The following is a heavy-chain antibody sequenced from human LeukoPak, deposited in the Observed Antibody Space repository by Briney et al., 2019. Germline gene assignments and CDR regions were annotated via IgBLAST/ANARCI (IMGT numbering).Heavy chain of an antibody. Sequence: SETLSLTCTVSGGSISSGSYYWSWIRQPAGKGLEWIGRIYTGGSSNYNAPLKSRVTISVDRSKNQISLKLTSVTAADTAVYYCARVYGDYDNWFDPWGQGTLVTVSS. CDR2: IYTGGSS. D-gene: IGHD4-17*01. J-gene: IGHJ5*02. V-gene: IGHV4-61*02. CDR1: GGSISSGSYY. CDR3: ARVYGDYDNWFDP.